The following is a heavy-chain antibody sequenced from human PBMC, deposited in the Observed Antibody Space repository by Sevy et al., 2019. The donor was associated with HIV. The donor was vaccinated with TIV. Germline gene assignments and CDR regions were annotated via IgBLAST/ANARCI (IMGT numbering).Heavy chain of an antibody. Sequence: GGSLRLSCAASGFTFSSYSMNWVRQAPGKGLEWVSSISSSSSYIYYADSVKGRFTISRDNAKNSLYLQMNSLRAEDMAVYYCARAYCSGGSCYSGRFDYYYGMDVWGQGTTVTVSS. J-gene: IGHJ6*02. CDR3: ARAYCSGGSCYSGRFDYYYGMDV. D-gene: IGHD2-15*01. CDR2: ISSSSSYI. CDR1: GFTFSSYS. V-gene: IGHV3-21*01.